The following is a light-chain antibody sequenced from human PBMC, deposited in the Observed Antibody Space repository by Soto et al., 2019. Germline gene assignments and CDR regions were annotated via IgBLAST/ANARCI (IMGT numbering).Light chain of an antibody. CDR3: QQAYSGPRT. CDR2: SVS. V-gene: IGKV1-12*01. J-gene: IGKJ4*01. CDR1: QGFSTW. Sequence: DIQLTQSPSFVSASVGDSVTITCRASQGFSTWLGWYRQKPGRAPELLIYSVSNLFRGVPSRFSGSGSGTEFTLTISSLQPEDFATYYCQQAYSGPRTFGGGTEVE.